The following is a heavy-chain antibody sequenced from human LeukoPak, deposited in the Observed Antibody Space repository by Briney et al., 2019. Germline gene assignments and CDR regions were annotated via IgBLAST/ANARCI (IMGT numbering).Heavy chain of an antibody. V-gene: IGHV3-23*05. CDR3: TKDSQGSYDGFWYGTYGMDV. Sequence: GGSLRLSCVASGFAFTNFAMSWVRQAPGKGLEWVSTISDYPHYADSVRGRFTISRDNSRKTVFLQMNSLTPEDAATYYCTKDSQGSYDGFWYGTYGMDVWGQGTTVTVSS. CDR1: GFAFTNFA. CDR2: ISDYP. J-gene: IGHJ6*02. D-gene: IGHD3-16*01.